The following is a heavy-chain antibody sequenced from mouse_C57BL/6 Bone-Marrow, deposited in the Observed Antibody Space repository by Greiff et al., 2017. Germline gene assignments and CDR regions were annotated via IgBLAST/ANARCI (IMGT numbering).Heavy chain of an antibody. V-gene: IGHV8-8*01. CDR2: IWWDDDK. D-gene: IGHD2-4*01. J-gene: IGHJ3*01. Sequence: QVTLKVSGPGILQPSQTLSLTCSFSGFSLSTFGMGVSWIRQPSGKGLEWLAHIWWDDDKYYNPALKSRLTISKDTSKNQVFLKIANVDTADTATYYCARIALDYDYWFAYWGQGTLVTVSA. CDR3: ARIALDYDYWFAY. CDR1: GFSLSTFGMG.